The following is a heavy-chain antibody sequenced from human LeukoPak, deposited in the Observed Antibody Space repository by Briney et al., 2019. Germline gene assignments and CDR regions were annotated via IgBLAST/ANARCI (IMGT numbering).Heavy chain of an antibody. J-gene: IGHJ3*02. CDR1: GYTFTSYD. D-gene: IGHD3-3*01. V-gene: IGHV1-8*01. CDR2: MNPNSGNT. Sequence: GASVKVSCKASGYTFTSYDINWVRQATGQGLEWMGWMNPNSGNTGYAQKFQGRVTITRNTSISTAYMELSSLRSEDTAVYYCARGLSGGLTIFGVVIIVDAFDIWGQGTMVTVSS. CDR3: ARGLSGGLTIFGVVIIVDAFDI.